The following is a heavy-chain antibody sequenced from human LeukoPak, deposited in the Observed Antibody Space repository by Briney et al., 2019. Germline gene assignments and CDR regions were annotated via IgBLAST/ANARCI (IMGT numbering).Heavy chain of an antibody. V-gene: IGHV3-23*01. D-gene: IGHD3-16*02. CDR2: ISGSGDRK. J-gene: IGHJ4*02. Sequence: PGGSLRLSCAASGFPFSSYAMTWVRQPPGKGLEWVSAISGSGDRKNYADSVKGRFTISRDNSKNTLYLQMNSLRAEDTAVYYCAKVLLRLGELSPFDYWGQGTLVTVSS. CDR1: GFPFSSYA. CDR3: AKVLLRLGELSPFDY.